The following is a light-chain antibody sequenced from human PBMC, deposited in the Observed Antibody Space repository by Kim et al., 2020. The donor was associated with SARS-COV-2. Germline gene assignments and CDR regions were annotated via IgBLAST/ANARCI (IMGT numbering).Light chain of an antibody. CDR3: QQSTSYPRT. CDR1: QGIATH. V-gene: IGKV1-16*01. Sequence: DIQLTQSPSSLSASVGDTVTITCRASQGIATHLAWFQQKPGQAPKSLIYAASSLHSGVPSRFSGSGSDRDFTLTISGLQPDDFATYYCQQSTSYPRTFGQGTKVDIK. CDR2: AAS. J-gene: IGKJ1*01.